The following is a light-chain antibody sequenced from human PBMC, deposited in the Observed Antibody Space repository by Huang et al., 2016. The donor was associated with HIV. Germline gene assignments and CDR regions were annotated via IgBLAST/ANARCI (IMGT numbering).Light chain of an antibody. J-gene: IGKJ3*01. CDR1: QSVSRY. Sequence: DIILTQSPATLSLSPGDRASLSCRASQSVSRYVAWYQQKPGQAPRLLIYDASNRASGIPARFGGSGSGTDFTLTISSLEPEDFAVYYCQQRSNWGGAFGPGTKVEI. CDR3: QQRSNWGGA. CDR2: DAS. V-gene: IGKV3-11*01.